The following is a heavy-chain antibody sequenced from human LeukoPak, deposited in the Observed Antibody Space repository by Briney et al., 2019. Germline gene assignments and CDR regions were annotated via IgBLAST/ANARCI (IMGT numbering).Heavy chain of an antibody. CDR3: ARVLPSGYGMDV. CDR2: IWYDGGNR. Sequence: GGSLRLSCAASGFTFSGYGMDWVRQAPGKGLEWVALIWYDGGNRYCADSVKGRFTVSRDNSKNTLYLQMNSLRVEDTAVYYCARVLPSGYGMDVWGQGTTVTVSS. J-gene: IGHJ6*02. CDR1: GFTFSGYG. V-gene: IGHV3-33*01.